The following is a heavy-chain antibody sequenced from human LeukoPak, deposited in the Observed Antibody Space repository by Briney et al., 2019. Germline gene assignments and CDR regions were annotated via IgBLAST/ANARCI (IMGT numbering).Heavy chain of an antibody. V-gene: IGHV3-30*02. J-gene: IGHJ4*02. CDR1: GFTFSSYG. D-gene: IGHD6-13*01. CDR3: AKGDSSSWYYFDY. CDR2: IRYDGSNK. Sequence: GGSLTHSCAASGFTFSSYGMHWVRQAPGKGLEWVAFIRYDGSNKYYADSVKGRFTISRDNSKNTLYLQMNSLRAEDTAVYYCAKGDSSSWYYFDYWGQGTLVPVSS.